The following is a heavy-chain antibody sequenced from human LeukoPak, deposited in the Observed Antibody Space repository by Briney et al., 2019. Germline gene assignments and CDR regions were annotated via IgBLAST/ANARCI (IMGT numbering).Heavy chain of an antibody. D-gene: IGHD4-23*01. CDR1: GGSISSHY. J-gene: IGHJ3*02. Sequence: SETLSLTCTVSGGSISSHYWNWIRQPPGKGLEWIGYIYYSGSTNYNPSLKSRVTISVDASKNQFSLKLSSVTAADTAVYYCARETTVVTPGRSDVFDIWGQGTMVTVSS. V-gene: IGHV4-59*11. CDR3: ARETTVVTPGRSDVFDI. CDR2: IYYSGST.